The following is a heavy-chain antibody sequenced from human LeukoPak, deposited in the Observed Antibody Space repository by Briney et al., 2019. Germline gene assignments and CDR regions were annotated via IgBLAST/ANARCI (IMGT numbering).Heavy chain of an antibody. J-gene: IGHJ4*02. Sequence: PGGSPRLSCVGSGFTFSSYFMNWVRQAPGKGLEWVSGISWISGSIGYADSVKGRFTISRDNAKNSVYLQMNSLRAEDMALYYCAKVGGSGSYGEYYFDYWGQGTLVTVSS. V-gene: IGHV3-9*03. CDR3: AKVGGSGSYGEYYFDY. D-gene: IGHD3-10*01. CDR1: GFTFSSYF. CDR2: ISWISGSI.